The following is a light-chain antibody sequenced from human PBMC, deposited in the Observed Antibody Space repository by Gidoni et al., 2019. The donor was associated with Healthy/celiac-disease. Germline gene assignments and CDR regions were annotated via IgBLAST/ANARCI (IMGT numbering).Light chain of an antibody. Sequence: EIVMTQSPATLSVSPGERATLSCRASQSVSSHLAWYQQKPGQAPRLLIYGASSGSGTEFTLTISSLQSEDFAVYYCQQYNNWPPWTFGQGTKVEIK. CDR1: QSVSSH. J-gene: IGKJ1*01. CDR3: QQYNNWPPWT. CDR2: GAS. V-gene: IGKV3-15*01.